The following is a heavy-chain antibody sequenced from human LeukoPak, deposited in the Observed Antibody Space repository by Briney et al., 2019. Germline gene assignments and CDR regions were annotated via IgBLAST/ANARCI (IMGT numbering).Heavy chain of an antibody. CDR3: ARVLGRRYYDSSGYYDTYYYYGMDV. V-gene: IGHV1-69*01. D-gene: IGHD3-22*01. Sequence: SVNVSCKASVGTFSSYAISWVRQAPGQGLEWMGGIIPIFGTANYAQKFQGRVTITADESTSTAYMELSSLRSEDTAVYYCARVLGRRYYDSSGYYDTYYYYGMDVWGQGTTVTVSS. CDR2: IIPIFGTA. CDR1: VGTFSSYA. J-gene: IGHJ6*02.